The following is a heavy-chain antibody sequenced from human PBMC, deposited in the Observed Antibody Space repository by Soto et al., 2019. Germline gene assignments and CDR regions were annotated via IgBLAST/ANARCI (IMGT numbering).Heavy chain of an antibody. Sequence: EVQLLESGGGLVQPGGSLRLSCAASGFTFSSYATSWVRQAPGKGLEWVSAISGSGGSTYYADSVKGRFTISRDNSKNTLYLQMNSLRAEDTAVYYCAKDRDSNFLPISFDYWGQGTLVTVSS. J-gene: IGHJ4*02. D-gene: IGHD4-4*01. CDR2: ISGSGGST. V-gene: IGHV3-23*01. CDR1: GFTFSSYA. CDR3: AKDRDSNFLPISFDY.